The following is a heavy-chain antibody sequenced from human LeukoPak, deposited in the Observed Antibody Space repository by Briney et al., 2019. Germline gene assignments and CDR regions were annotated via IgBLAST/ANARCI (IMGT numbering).Heavy chain of an antibody. CDR1: GFTFSLYA. V-gene: IGHV3-23*01. CDR3: AKQLWPQGSYLFDH. J-gene: IGHJ4*02. CDR2: ISSSDSNT. D-gene: IGHD1-1*01. Sequence: GGSLRLPCAASGFTFSLYAVTWFRQAPGKGLEWFSSISSSDSNTYYGDSVKGRFTISRDNSKNTVYLQMNSLRAEDTALYYCAKQLWPQGSYLFDHWGQGTLVTVSS.